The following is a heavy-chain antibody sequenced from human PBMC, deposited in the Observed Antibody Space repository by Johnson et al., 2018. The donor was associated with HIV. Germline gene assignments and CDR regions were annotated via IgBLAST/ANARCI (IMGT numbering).Heavy chain of an antibody. CDR1: GFAVSSNY. J-gene: IGHJ3*02. CDR2: IGSNT. Sequence: VQLVESGGGLIQPGGSLRLSCAASGFAVSSNYMSWVRQAPGKGLEWVSSIGSNTHYADSVKGRFTISRDNSKNTMYLQMNSLRAEDTAVYYCATRGTFWSGYYDAFDIWGQGTMVTVSS. D-gene: IGHD3-3*01. CDR3: ATRGTFWSGYYDAFDI. V-gene: IGHV3-66*03.